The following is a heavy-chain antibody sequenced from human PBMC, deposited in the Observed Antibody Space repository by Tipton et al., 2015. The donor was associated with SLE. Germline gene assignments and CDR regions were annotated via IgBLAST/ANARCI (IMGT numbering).Heavy chain of an antibody. D-gene: IGHD3-16*02. CDR2: IYYSGST. Sequence: TLSLTCTVSGGSISSSSYYWGWIRQPPGKGLEWIGSIYYSGSTYYNPSLKSRVTISVDTSKNQFSLKLSSVTAADTAVYYCARVLYDYVWGSYHFDYWGQGTLVTVSS. CDR1: GGSISSSSYY. V-gene: IGHV4-39*07. J-gene: IGHJ4*02. CDR3: ARVLYDYVWGSYHFDY.